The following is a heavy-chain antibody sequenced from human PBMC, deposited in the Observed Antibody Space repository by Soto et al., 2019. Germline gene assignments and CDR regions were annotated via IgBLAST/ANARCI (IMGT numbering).Heavy chain of an antibody. D-gene: IGHD6-6*01. CDR3: ARRGYSSSSWYYYYGMDV. J-gene: IGHJ6*02. CDR2: IIPILGTA. CDR1: GGTFSSYA. V-gene: IGHV1-69*01. Sequence: QVQLVQSGAEVTKPGSSVKVSCKASGGTFSSYAITWVRQAPGQGLEWMGWIIPILGTANYAQKFQGRVTMTGDESTSPAYMELSSLRSEDTAVYYCARRGYSSSSWYYYYGMDVWGQGTTVTVSS.